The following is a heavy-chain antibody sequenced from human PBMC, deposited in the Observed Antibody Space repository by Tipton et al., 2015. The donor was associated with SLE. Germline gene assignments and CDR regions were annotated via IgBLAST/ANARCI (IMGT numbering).Heavy chain of an antibody. J-gene: IGHJ4*02. Sequence: TLSLTCTVSGGSISSGSYYWSWIRQPAGKGLEWIGRIYTSGSTYYNPSLKSRVTISVDTSKKQFSLKLSSVTAADTAVYYCARGRAFDYWGQGTLVTVSS. CDR3: ARGRAFDY. CDR2: IYTSGST. CDR1: GGSISSGSYY. V-gene: IGHV4-61*02.